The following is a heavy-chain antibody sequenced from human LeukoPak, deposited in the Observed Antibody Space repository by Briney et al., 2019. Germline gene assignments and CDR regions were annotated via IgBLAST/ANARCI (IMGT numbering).Heavy chain of an antibody. D-gene: IGHD1-26*01. J-gene: IGHJ3*02. Sequence: SETLSLTCTVSGGSISSYYWSWIRQPPGKGLEWIGYIYTSGSTNYNPSLKSRVTISVDTSKNQFSLKLSSVTAADTAVYYCARRVGATRPGAFDIWGPGTMVNVSS. CDR3: ARRVGATRPGAFDI. V-gene: IGHV4-4*09. CDR1: GGSISSYY. CDR2: IYTSGST.